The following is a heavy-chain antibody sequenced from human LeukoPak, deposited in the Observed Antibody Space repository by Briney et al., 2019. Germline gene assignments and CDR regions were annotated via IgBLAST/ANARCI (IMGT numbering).Heavy chain of an antibody. D-gene: IGHD2-15*01. Sequence: SETLSLSCAVSGYSISSDYFWCWIRQPPGKGLEYIGAIYHSGSTYYNPSLKSRVIISVDTSNNQFSLKLNSVTAADTAVYYCATGILLWGQGTLVTVSS. V-gene: IGHV4-38-2*01. CDR1: GYSISSDYF. CDR2: IYHSGST. J-gene: IGHJ4*02. CDR3: ATGILL.